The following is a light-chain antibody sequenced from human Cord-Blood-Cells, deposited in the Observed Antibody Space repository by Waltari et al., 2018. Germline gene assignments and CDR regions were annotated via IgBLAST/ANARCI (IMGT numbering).Light chain of an antibody. CDR3: QQSYSTPLT. CDR2: AAS. J-gene: IGKJ4*01. CDR1: QSISSY. V-gene: IGKV1-39*01. Sequence: DIQITQSPSSLSASVGDRVTITCRASQSISSYLNWYQQKPGKAPKLLIYAASSLKSGGPSRFSGSGSGTGFTLTISSLQPEDFATYYCQQSYSTPLTFGGGTKVEIK.